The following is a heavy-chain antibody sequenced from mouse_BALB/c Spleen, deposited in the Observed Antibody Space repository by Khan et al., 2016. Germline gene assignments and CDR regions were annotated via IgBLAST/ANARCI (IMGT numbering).Heavy chain of an antibody. CDR3: ARGCGDRGIAY. CDR2: ISYSGST. V-gene: IGHV3-2*02. CDR1: GYSITSDYA. Sequence: EVQLQESGPGLVKPSQSLSLTCTVTGYSITSDYAWNWIRQFPGNKLEWMGYISYSGSTNYNPSLKSRVSITRDTSKNQVFLQLNSVTTEDTATYYCARGCGDRGIAYWGQGTLVTVSA. J-gene: IGHJ3*01. D-gene: IGHD2-13*01.